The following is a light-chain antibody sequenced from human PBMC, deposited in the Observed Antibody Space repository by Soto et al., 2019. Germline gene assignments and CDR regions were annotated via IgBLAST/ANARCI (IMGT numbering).Light chain of an antibody. CDR3: CSYVGSSILM. J-gene: IGLJ3*02. CDR1: SSDVGSYNL. CDR2: EVN. Sequence: QSALTQPASVSGSPGQLITISCSGTSSDVGSYNLVSWYQQLPGKAPKLIIYEVNERPSGISDRFSGSKSGNTASLTISGLQGEDEADYYCCSYVGSSILMFGGGTKLTVL. V-gene: IGLV2-23*02.